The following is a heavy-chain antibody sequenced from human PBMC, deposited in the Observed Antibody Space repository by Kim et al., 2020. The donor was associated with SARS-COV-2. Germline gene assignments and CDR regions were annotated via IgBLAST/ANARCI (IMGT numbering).Heavy chain of an antibody. CDR1: GFTFSSYA. J-gene: IGHJ6*02. D-gene: IGHD4-17*01. V-gene: IGHV3-30*04. CDR3: ASSYGGNYYYGMDV. Sequence: GGSLRLSCAASGFTFSSYAMHWVRQAPGKGLEWVAVISYDGSNEYYADSVKGRFTISRDNSKNTLYLQMNSLRAEDTAVYYCASSYGGNYYYGMDVWGQGTTV. CDR2: ISYDGSNE.